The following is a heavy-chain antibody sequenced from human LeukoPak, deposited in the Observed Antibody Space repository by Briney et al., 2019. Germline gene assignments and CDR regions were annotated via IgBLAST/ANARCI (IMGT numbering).Heavy chain of an antibody. J-gene: IGHJ4*02. V-gene: IGHV3-23*01. CDR1: GFTFSSYA. Sequence: GGSLRLSCAASGFTFSSYAMSWVRQAPGKGLEWVSAISGSGGSTYYADSVKGRFTISRDNSKNTLYPQMNSLRAEDTAVYYCAKGSTYYYARPIHYWGQGTLVTVSS. D-gene: IGHD3-10*01. CDR2: ISGSGGST. CDR3: AKGSTYYYARPIHY.